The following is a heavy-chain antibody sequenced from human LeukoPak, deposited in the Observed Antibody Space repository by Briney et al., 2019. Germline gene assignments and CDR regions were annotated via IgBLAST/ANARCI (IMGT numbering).Heavy chain of an antibody. D-gene: IGHD5-18*01. V-gene: IGHV5-51*01. J-gene: IGHJ6*03. CDR1: GYNFTTFW. CDR3: ARLSGCSYESYYMDV. Sequence: GESLEISCKTSGYNFTTFWIGWVRQLPGKGLEWMGIIHPSDSDTRYSPSFQGQVTISADKSISTAYLQWSSLKASDTAMYYCARLSGCSYESYYMDVWGKGTTVIVSS. CDR2: IHPSDSDT.